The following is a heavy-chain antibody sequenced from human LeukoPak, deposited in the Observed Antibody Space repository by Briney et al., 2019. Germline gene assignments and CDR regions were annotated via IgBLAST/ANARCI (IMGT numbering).Heavy chain of an antibody. J-gene: IGHJ6*03. CDR3: ARSIYYGSGGYGGYYYYMDV. D-gene: IGHD3-10*01. CDR2: IIPILGIA. V-gene: IGHV1-69*02. Sequence: ASVKVSCKASGGTFSSYTISWVRQAPGQGLEWMGRIIPILGIANYAQKFQGRVTITADKSTSTAYMELSSPRSEDTAVYYCARSIYYGSGGYGGYYYYMDVWGKGTTVTVSS. CDR1: GGTFSSYT.